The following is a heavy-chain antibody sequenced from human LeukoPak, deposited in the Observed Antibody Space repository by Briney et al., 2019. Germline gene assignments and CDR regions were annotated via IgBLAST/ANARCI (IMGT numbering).Heavy chain of an antibody. CDR1: GFTFSSYG. CDR2: IRYDGSNK. D-gene: IGHD1-26*01. Sequence: GGSLRLSCAASGFTFSSYGMHWVRQAPGKGLEWVAVIRYDGSNKYYADSVKGRFTISRDNSKNTLYLQMNSLRAEDTAVYYCARDSNSGSPDYWGQGTLVTVSS. CDR3: ARDSNSGSPDY. J-gene: IGHJ4*02. V-gene: IGHV3-33*01.